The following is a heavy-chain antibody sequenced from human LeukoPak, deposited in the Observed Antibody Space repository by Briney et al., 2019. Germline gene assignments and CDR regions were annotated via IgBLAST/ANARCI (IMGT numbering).Heavy chain of an antibody. Sequence: SETLSLTCTVSGDSISSYYWSWIRQPPGKGLEWIGYIYYSGSTNYNPSLKSRVTISVDTSRNQFSLKLSSVTAADTAVYYCARSDYDTSKFDLWGRGTLVTVSS. J-gene: IGHJ2*01. D-gene: IGHD3-22*01. CDR1: GDSISSYY. CDR2: IYYSGST. V-gene: IGHV4-59*01. CDR3: ARSDYDTSKFDL.